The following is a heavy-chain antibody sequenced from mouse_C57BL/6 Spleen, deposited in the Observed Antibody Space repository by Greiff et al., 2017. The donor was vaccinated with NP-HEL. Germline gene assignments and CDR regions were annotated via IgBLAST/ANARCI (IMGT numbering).Heavy chain of an antibody. J-gene: IGHJ4*01. D-gene: IGHD2-4*01. Sequence: QVQLQQSGAELVRPGTSVKVSCKASGYAFTNYLIEWVKQRPGQGLEWIGVINPGSGGTNYNEKFKGKATLTADKSSSTAYMQLSSLTSEDSAVYFCARGYDYDVYYAMDYWGQGTSVTVSS. V-gene: IGHV1-54*01. CDR1: GYAFTNYL. CDR2: INPGSGGT. CDR3: ARGYDYDVYYAMDY.